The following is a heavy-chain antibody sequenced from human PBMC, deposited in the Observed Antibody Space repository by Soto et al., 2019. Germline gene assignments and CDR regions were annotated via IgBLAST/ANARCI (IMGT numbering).Heavy chain of an antibody. CDR1: CLTLNDYP. J-gene: IGHJ4*01. V-gene: IGHV3-23*01. D-gene: IGHD3-10*01. CDR3: ANPERLEFGCDY. Sequence: EVHLLESGGGVVQPGKSLKISYAVSCLTLNDYPITWGRQPPGQDLEWVSGISASGEKPYYADSVKGRFAIPRGNSKNKLSLQMHTLRVEDSVIYYCANPERLEFGCDYWG. CDR2: ISASGEKP.